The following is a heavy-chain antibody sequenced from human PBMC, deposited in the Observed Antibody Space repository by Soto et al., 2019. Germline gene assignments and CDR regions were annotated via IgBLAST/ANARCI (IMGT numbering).Heavy chain of an antibody. J-gene: IGHJ4*02. CDR3: AKGSASGSPYYFDF. D-gene: IGHD6-25*01. CDR1: GFTFSNYA. Sequence: PGGSLRLSCAASGFTFSNYAMSWVRQAPGKGLEWVSAITGSGGDTYHADSVKGRFTISRDNSKNTLFLQMNRLRADDTAVYYYAKGSASGSPYYFDFWGQGTLVTVSS. CDR2: ITGSGGDT. V-gene: IGHV3-23*01.